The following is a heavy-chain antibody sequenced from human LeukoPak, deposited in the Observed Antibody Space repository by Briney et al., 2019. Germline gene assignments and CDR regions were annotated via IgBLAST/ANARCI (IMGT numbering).Heavy chain of an antibody. D-gene: IGHD1-26*01. Sequence: GGSLRLSCAASGFTFSSYSMSWVRQAPGKGLEWVSYISSSGSTIYYADSVRGRFTISRDNAKNSLYLQMNSLRAEDTAVYYCAREPSGSYYFGAFDIWGQGTMVTVSS. V-gene: IGHV3-48*03. J-gene: IGHJ3*02. CDR3: AREPSGSYYFGAFDI. CDR1: GFTFSSYS. CDR2: ISSSGSTI.